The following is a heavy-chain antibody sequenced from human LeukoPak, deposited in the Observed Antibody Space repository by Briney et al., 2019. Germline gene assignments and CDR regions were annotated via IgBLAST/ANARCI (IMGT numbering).Heavy chain of an antibody. CDR1: GYTFTGYY. Sequence: ASVKVSCKASGYTFTGYYMHWVRQAPGQGLEWMGWMNPNSGGTNYAQKFQGRVTVTRDTSISTAYMELSRLRSDDTAVYYCATVETYCVGDCYSHFDYWGQGTLVTVSS. D-gene: IGHD2-21*02. CDR3: ATVETYCVGDCYSHFDY. V-gene: IGHV1-2*02. J-gene: IGHJ4*02. CDR2: MNPNSGGT.